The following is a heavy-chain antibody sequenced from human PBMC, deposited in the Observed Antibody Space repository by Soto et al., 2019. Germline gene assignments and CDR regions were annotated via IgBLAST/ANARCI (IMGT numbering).Heavy chain of an antibody. CDR1: GFTFDDYG. CDR2: ISWNGGST. V-gene: IGHV3-20*04. D-gene: IGHD6-19*01. CDR3: ARQGVISSGGTDYFDS. J-gene: IGHJ4*02. Sequence: EVQLVESGGGVVRPGGSLRLSCAASGFTFDDYGMSWVRQAPGKGLEWVSGISWNGGSTGYADSVKGRFTISRDNAKNSLYLQMNSLGAEDTALAYCARQGVISSGGTDYFDSWGQGTLVTVSS.